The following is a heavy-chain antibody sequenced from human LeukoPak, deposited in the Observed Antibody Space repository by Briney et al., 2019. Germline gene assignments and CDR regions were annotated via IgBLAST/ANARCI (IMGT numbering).Heavy chain of an antibody. D-gene: IGHD5-18*01. CDR1: GYTFTSYY. Sequence: ASVKVSCKASGYTFTSYYMNWVRQAPGQGLEWMGIINPSGGSTSYAQKFQSRVTMTGDTSTSTVYMELSSLRSEDTAVYYCATVDTAMVYWGQGTLVTVSS. CDR3: ATVDTAMVY. V-gene: IGHV1-46*01. J-gene: IGHJ4*02. CDR2: INPSGGST.